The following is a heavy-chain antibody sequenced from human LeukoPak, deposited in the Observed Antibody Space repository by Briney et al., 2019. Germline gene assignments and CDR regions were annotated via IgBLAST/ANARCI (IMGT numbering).Heavy chain of an antibody. J-gene: IGHJ6*02. V-gene: IGHV1-2*02. CDR2: INPNSGGT. CDR3: ARGDYYGTGMDV. D-gene: IGHD3-10*01. CDR1: RYTLTGYY. Sequence: ASVKVSCKASRYTLTGYYMHWVRQAPGQGLEWMGWINPNSGGTNYAQKFQGRVTLTRDTSISTAYMELSRLRSDDTAVYYCARGDYYGTGMDVWGQGTTVTVSS.